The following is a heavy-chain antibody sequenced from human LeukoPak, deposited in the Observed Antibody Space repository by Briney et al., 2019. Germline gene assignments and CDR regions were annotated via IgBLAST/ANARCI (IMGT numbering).Heavy chain of an antibody. Sequence: GGSLRLSCAASGFTFNSYAMSWVRQAPGKGLEWVSIISASGGSTYYADSVKGQFTISRDNSEDRLYLQMNSLRPEDTAMYYCARVRGGRSWYYYGMDVWGRGTTVTVSS. CDR2: ISASGGST. CDR1: GFTFNSYA. J-gene: IGHJ6*02. D-gene: IGHD3-16*01. V-gene: IGHV3-23*01. CDR3: ARVRGGRSWYYYGMDV.